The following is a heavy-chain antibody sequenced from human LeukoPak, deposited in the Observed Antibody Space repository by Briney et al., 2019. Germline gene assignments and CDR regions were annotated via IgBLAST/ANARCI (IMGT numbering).Heavy chain of an antibody. D-gene: IGHD3-9*01. Sequence: PSETLSLTCTVSGGSISSSSYYWGWIRQPPGKGLEWIGEIYHSGSTNYNPSLKSRVTISVDKSKNQFSLKLSSVTAADTAVYYCARDRLGDILTPFDPWGQGTLVTVSS. V-gene: IGHV4-39*07. CDR3: ARDRLGDILTPFDP. CDR1: GGSISSSSYY. J-gene: IGHJ5*02. CDR2: IYHSGST.